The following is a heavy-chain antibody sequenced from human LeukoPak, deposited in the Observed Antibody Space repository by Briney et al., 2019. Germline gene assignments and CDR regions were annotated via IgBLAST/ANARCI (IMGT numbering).Heavy chain of an antibody. D-gene: IGHD3-10*01. CDR1: GYTFTSYG. CDR2: ISAYNGNT. V-gene: IGHV1-18*01. J-gene: IGHJ6*03. CDR3: ARVVVYYGSGSYRFYYMDV. Sequence: ASVKVSCQASGYTFTSYGISWVRQAPGQGLEWMGWISAYNGNTNYAQKLQGRVTMPTDTSTSTAYMELRSLRSDDTAVYYCARVVVYYGSGSYRFYYMDVWGKGTTVTVSS.